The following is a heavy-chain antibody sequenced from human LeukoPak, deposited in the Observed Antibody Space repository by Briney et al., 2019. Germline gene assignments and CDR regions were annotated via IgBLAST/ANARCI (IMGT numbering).Heavy chain of an antibody. V-gene: IGHV3-15*01. D-gene: IGHD3-10*01. CDR1: GFTLNKAR. CDR2: IKRKSDGGTT. Sequence: GGSLRLSCEVSGFTLNKARMTWVRQAPGKGLEWVGRIKRKSDGGTTDYAVPVKGRFTISRDDSKNTLYLQMNSLKNEDTAVYFCSKIGTGFDNWGQGTLVTVSS. CDR3: SKIGTGFDN. J-gene: IGHJ4*02.